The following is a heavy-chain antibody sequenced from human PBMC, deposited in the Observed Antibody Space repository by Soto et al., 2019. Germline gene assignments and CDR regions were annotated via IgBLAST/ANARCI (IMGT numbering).Heavy chain of an antibody. Sequence: PSETLSLTCTVSDDSITSGAYYWGLIRQPPGKGLEWIGNIQYRGSTYYNPSLKSRVTMSVDTSKNQFSLKLSSVTAADTAVYYCARDGGDTAMWVYYGMDVWGQGTTVTVSS. CDR3: ARDGGDTAMWVYYGMDV. J-gene: IGHJ6*02. D-gene: IGHD5-18*01. CDR2: IQYRGST. CDR1: DDSITSGAYY. V-gene: IGHV4-39*02.